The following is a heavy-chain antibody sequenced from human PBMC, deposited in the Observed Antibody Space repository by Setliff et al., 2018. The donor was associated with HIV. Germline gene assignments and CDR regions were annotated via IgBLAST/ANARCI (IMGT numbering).Heavy chain of an antibody. Sequence: WASVKVSCKASRYTFTRFEINWVRQAPGQGLEWMGWMKPDSGNTGYAQKFQGRVTMTRNTSISTAYLELSNLRSEDTAVYYCVRGGAAYNRDYNEYYYMDVWGTGTTVTVSS. V-gene: IGHV1-8*01. CDR2: MKPDSGNT. CDR1: RYTFTRFE. CDR3: VRGGAAYNRDYNEYYYMDV. J-gene: IGHJ6*03. D-gene: IGHD1-7*01.